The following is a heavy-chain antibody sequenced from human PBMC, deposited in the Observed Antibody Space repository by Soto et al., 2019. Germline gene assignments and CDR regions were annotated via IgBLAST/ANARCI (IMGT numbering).Heavy chain of an antibody. Sequence: SETLSLTCTVSGGSISSSSYYWGWIRQPPGKGLEWIGSIYYSGSTYYNPSLKSRVTISVDTSKNQFSLKLSSVTAADTAVYYCANGPTIPSNIAVAGRGGFDYWGQGTLVTVSS. CDR1: GGSISSSSYY. J-gene: IGHJ4*02. D-gene: IGHD6-19*01. CDR2: IYYSGST. V-gene: IGHV4-39*01. CDR3: ANGPTIPSNIAVAGRGGFDY.